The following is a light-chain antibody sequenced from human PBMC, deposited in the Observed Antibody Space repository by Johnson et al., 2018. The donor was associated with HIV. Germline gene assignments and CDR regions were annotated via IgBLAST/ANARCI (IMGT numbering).Light chain of an antibody. CDR1: SSNIGNNY. J-gene: IGLJ1*01. V-gene: IGLV1-51*02. CDR2: ENN. Sequence: QPVLTQPPSVSAAPGQKVTIFCSGSSSNIGNNYVSWYQQVPGTAPKLLIHENNKRPSGIPDRFSGSKSGTSATLGITGLQTGDEADYYCGTWDSSLNAFVFGAGTRVTVL. CDR3: GTWDSSLNAFV.